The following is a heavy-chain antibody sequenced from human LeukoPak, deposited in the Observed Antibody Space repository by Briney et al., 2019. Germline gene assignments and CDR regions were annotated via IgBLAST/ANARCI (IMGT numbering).Heavy chain of an antibody. CDR1: GGSISSSNW. CDR3: AREGAYDSSGYNNWFDP. Sequence: PSETLSLTCAVSGGSISSSNWWSWVRQPPGKGLEWIGEIYHSGSTNYNPSLKSRVTISVDKSKNQFSLKLSSVTAADTAVYYCAREGAYDSSGYNNWFDPWGQGTLVTVSS. D-gene: IGHD3-22*01. CDR2: IYHSGST. V-gene: IGHV4-4*02. J-gene: IGHJ5*02.